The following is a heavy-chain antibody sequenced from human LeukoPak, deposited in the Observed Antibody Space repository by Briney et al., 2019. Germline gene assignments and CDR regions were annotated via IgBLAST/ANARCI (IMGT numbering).Heavy chain of an antibody. CDR2: ISGGGGST. CDR1: GFTFSSYA. J-gene: IGHJ3*02. Sequence: GGSLRLSCAASGFTFSSYAMNWVRQAPGKGLEWVSLISGGGGSTYYADSVKGRFTISRDNSNNTLYLQMNSLRAEDTAVYYCAKDPGSYHAFDIWGHRVMVTVSS. D-gene: IGHD3-10*01. V-gene: IGHV3-23*01. CDR3: AKDPGSYHAFDI.